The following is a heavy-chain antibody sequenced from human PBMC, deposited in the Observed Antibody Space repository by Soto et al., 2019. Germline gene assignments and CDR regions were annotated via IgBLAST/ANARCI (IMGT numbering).Heavy chain of an antibody. CDR3: ARGRYGDY. CDR2: ISAHHVNT. D-gene: IGHD1-1*01. V-gene: IGHV1-18*01. Sequence: QVHLVQSGAEVKKPGASVKVSCKGSGYAFTTYGITWVRQAPGQGLEWMGWISAHHVNTNYAQKLQGRVTVTRDTSTSTAYMERRSLRSDDTAVYYCARGRYGDYWGQGALVTVSS. J-gene: IGHJ4*02. CDR1: GYAFTTYG.